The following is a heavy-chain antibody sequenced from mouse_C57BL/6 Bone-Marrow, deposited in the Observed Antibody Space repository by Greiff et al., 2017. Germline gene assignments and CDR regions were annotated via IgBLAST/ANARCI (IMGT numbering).Heavy chain of an antibody. D-gene: IGHD1-1*01. CDR2: IYPRSGKT. Sequence: LVESGAELARPGASVKLSCKASGYPFPSYGISWVKQRTGQGLEWIGEIYPRSGKTYYNEKFKGKATLTADKSSSTAYMELRSLTSEDSAVYFCAREGTVVYDYWGQGTTRTVSS. CDR3: AREGTVVYDY. V-gene: IGHV1-81*01. CDR1: GYPFPSYG. J-gene: IGHJ2*01.